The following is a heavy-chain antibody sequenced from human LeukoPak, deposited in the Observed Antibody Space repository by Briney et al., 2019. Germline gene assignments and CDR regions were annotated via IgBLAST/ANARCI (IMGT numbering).Heavy chain of an antibody. J-gene: IGHJ4*02. CDR1: GFTFGSYA. CDR2: INSDGSST. V-gene: IGHV3-23*01. D-gene: IGHD6-6*01. Sequence: PGGSLRLSCAASGFTFGSYAMSWVRQAPGKELEWVSRINSDGSSTSYADSVKGRFTISRDNSKNTLYLQMNSLRAEDTAVYYCARSKRQAARPVHFDYWGQGTLVTVSS. CDR3: ARSKRQAARPVHFDY.